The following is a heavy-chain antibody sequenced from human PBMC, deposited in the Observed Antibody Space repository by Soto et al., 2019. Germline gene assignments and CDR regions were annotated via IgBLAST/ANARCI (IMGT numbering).Heavy chain of an antibody. Sequence: GESLKISCKGSGYSFTSYWISWVRQMPGKGLEWMGRIDPSDSYTNYSPSFQGHVTISADKSISTAYLQWSSLKASDTAMYYCARHPYYDFXSGSVVSANYYYYGMDVWGQGTTVTVSS. D-gene: IGHD3-3*01. V-gene: IGHV5-10-1*01. CDR1: GYSFTSYW. CDR3: ARHPYYDFXSGSVVSANYYYYGMDV. CDR2: IDPSDSYT. J-gene: IGHJ6*02.